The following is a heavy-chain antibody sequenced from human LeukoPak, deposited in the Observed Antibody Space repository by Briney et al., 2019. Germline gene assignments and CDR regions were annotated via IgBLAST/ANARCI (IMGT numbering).Heavy chain of an antibody. D-gene: IGHD3-10*01. CDR1: GYRFTSYY. J-gene: IGHJ4*02. V-gene: IGHV1-69*05. CDR2: IIPIFGTA. Sequence: VASVKVSCKASGYRFTSYYINWVRQAPGQGLEWMGGIIPIFGTANYAQKFQGRVTITTDESTSTAYMELSSLRSEDTAVYYCARQIRGLPVFDYWGQGTLVTVSS. CDR3: ARQIRGLPVFDY.